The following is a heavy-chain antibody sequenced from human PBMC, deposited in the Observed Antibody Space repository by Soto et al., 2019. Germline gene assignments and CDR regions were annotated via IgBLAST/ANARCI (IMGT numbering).Heavy chain of an antibody. CDR1: GFSLSTSGVG. D-gene: IGHD4-17*01. J-gene: IGHJ4*02. CDR3: AHKGYGDYPLDY. CDR2: IYWDDYK. V-gene: IGHV2-5*02. Sequence: QITLKESGPTLVTPTQTLTLTCTFSGFSLSTSGVGVGWIRQPPGKALEWLAVIYWDDYKHYSPSLKSRLTITKDTSKNQVVLTMTNMDPVDTATYYCAHKGYGDYPLDYWGRGTLLTVSS.